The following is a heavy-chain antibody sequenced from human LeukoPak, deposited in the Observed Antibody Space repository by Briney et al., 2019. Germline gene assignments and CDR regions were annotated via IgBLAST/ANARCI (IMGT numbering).Heavy chain of an antibody. CDR3: ARDDCSTTPCYAY. J-gene: IGHJ4*02. CDR1: GFTFTNYG. Sequence: GRSLGLSCTTSGFTFTNYGINWVRQAPGKGLEWVAAIWYDGSKTSYTDSVKGRFTVSRDISKNTVYLQINGLKAEDTAVYYCARDDCSTTPCYAYWGQGTLVTVSS. CDR2: IWYDGSKT. D-gene: IGHD2-2*01. V-gene: IGHV3-33*01.